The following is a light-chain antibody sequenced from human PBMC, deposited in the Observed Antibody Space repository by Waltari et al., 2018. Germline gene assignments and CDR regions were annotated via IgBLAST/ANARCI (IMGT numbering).Light chain of an antibody. J-gene: IGLJ3*02. Sequence: QSVLTQPPSASGTPGQRVTISCSGSPSNIGSNSVNWYHQLPGAAPKLLIHRDDKRPSGVPDRFSGSKSGTSASLAISGLQSDDEADYYCAAWDDIVIGPVFGGGTKVTVL. V-gene: IGLV1-44*01. CDR3: AAWDDIVIGPV. CDR2: RDD. CDR1: PSNIGSNS.